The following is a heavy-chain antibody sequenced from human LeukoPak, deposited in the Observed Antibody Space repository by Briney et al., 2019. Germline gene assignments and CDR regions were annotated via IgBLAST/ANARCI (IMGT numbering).Heavy chain of an antibody. CDR2: IYHSGST. V-gene: IGHV4-4*02. D-gene: IGHD6-19*01. Sequence: SETLSLTFAVSGGSISSSNWWSWVRQPPGKGLEWIGEIYHSGSTNYNPSLKSRVTISVDTSKNQFSLKLSSVTAADTAVYYCARRGGWFQNQGYNWFDPWGQGTLVTVSS. CDR1: GGSISSSNW. J-gene: IGHJ5*02. CDR3: ARRGGWFQNQGYNWFDP.